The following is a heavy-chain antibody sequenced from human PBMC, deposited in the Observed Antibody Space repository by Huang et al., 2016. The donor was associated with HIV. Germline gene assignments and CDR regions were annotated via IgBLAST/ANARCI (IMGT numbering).Heavy chain of an antibody. J-gene: IGHJ4*02. CDR3: ARAFPSGALDS. V-gene: IGHV4-59*01. Sequence: QVRLQESGPGLVRPSETLSLTCNVSGAPINHYYWNWIRQSPGKGLEWVGFVSYTGSTNYNPSLKSRVTILQDTSKNQCSLKLTSVTAADTAVYYCARAFPSGALDSWGQGTLVTVSS. CDR1: GAPINHYY. CDR2: VSYTGST.